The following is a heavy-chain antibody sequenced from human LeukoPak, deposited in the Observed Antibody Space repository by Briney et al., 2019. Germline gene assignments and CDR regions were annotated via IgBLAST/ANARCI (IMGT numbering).Heavy chain of an antibody. D-gene: IGHD3-22*01. V-gene: IGHV3-23*01. CDR2: VSGSGDRT. Sequence: GGSLRLSCAASGFTFRRYAMSWVRQAPGKGLEWVSAVSGSGDRTYYASSVQGRFTVSRDNSKNALYLQMNSLRAEDTAVYYCAKEFGSPESSVYFFVSVDYWGQGTLVTVSS. CDR1: GFTFRRYA. J-gene: IGHJ4*02. CDR3: AKEFGSPESSVYFFVSVDY.